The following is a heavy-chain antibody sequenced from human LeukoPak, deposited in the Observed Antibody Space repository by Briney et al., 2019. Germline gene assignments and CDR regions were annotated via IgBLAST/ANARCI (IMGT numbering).Heavy chain of an antibody. CDR2: ISYDGSNK. CDR3: AKDHPRGESVDY. Sequence: GGSLRLSCAASGFTFSSYGMHWVRQAPGKGLEGVAVISYDGSNKYYADSVKGRFTISRDNSKNTLYLQMNSLRAEDTAVYYCAKDHPRGESVDYWGQGTLVTVSS. J-gene: IGHJ4*02. CDR1: GFTFSSYG. V-gene: IGHV3-30*18. D-gene: IGHD3-16*01.